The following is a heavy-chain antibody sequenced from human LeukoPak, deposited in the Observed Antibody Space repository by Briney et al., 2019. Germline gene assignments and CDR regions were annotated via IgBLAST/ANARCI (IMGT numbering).Heavy chain of an antibody. D-gene: IGHD5-12*01. Sequence: GASVTVSFKASGYTFTSYDINWVRQATGQGREWMGWMNPNSGNTGYAQKFQGRVTMTRNTSISTAYMELSSLRSEDTAVYYCARGRRVATSGSNWFDPWGQGTLVTVSS. CDR3: ARGRRVATSGSNWFDP. V-gene: IGHV1-8*01. CDR2: MNPNSGNT. J-gene: IGHJ5*02. CDR1: GYTFTSYD.